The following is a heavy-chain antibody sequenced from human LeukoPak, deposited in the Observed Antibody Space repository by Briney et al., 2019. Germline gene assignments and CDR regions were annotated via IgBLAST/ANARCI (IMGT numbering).Heavy chain of an antibody. J-gene: IGHJ4*02. CDR3: TRVDYDILTGYYSPDY. CDR1: GFTFGDYA. D-gene: IGHD3-9*01. V-gene: IGHV3-49*04. Sequence: PGWSLRLSCTASGFTFGDYAMSWVRQAPGKGLTGVGFIRSKAYGGTTEYAASVKGRFTISRDDSKSIAYLQMNSLKTEDTAVYYCTRVDYDILTGYYSPDYWGQGTLVTVSS. CDR2: IRSKAYGGTT.